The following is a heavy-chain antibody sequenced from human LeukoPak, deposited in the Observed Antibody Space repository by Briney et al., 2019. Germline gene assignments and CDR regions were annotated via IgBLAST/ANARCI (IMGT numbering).Heavy chain of an antibody. CDR1: EFTLSSYW. Sequence: GGSLRLSCAASEFTLSSYWMAWVRQAPGKGLAWVANIKQDGSEKYYVDSVKGRFTITRDNARNSLYLQMNSLRAEDTAIFYCARVNPLMAPGAFDIWGQGTMVAVSS. D-gene: IGHD2-8*01. J-gene: IGHJ3*02. CDR2: IKQDGSEK. CDR3: ARVNPLMAPGAFDI. V-gene: IGHV3-7*01.